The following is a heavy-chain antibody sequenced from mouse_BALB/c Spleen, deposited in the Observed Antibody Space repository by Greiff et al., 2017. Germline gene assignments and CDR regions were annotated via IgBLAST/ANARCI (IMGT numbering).Heavy chain of an antibody. CDR3: AKGYGYYFDV. CDR1: GFSLTSYG. CDR2: IWAGGST. Sequence: QVQLKESGPGLVAPSQSLSITCTVSGFSLTSYGVHWVRQPPGKGLEWLGVIWAGGSTNYNSALMSRLSISKDNSKSQVFLKMNSLQTDDTAMYYCAKGYGYYFDVWGAGTTVTVSS. J-gene: IGHJ1*01. D-gene: IGHD2-2*01. V-gene: IGHV2-9*02.